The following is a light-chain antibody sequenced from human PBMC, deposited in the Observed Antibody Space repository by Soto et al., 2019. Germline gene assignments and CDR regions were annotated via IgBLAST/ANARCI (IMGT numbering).Light chain of an antibody. CDR2: DAS. V-gene: IGKV1-5*01. Sequence: DIQMTQSPSTLSASVGDRLTITCRASQSISSWLAWYQQKPGKAPKLLIYDASSLESGVPSRFSGSGSGTEFTLTISSLQPDDFATYFCQQYNLYPETFGQGTKVDIK. CDR1: QSISSW. CDR3: QQYNLYPET. J-gene: IGKJ1*01.